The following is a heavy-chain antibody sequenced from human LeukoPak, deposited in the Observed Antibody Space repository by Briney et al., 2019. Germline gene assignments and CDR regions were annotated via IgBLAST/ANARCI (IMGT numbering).Heavy chain of an antibody. Sequence: GGSLRLSCAASGFTFSSYAMSWVRQAPGKGLEWVSAISGSGGSTYCADSVKGRFTISRDNSKNTLYLQMNSLRAEDTAVYYCAKDHSGYSSGWPLGYWGQGTLVTVSS. J-gene: IGHJ4*02. CDR2: ISGSGGST. CDR1: GFTFSSYA. D-gene: IGHD6-19*01. V-gene: IGHV3-23*01. CDR3: AKDHSGYSSGWPLGY.